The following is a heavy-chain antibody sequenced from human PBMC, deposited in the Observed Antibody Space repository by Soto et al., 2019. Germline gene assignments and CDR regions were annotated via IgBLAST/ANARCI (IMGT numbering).Heavy chain of an antibody. CDR1: GFTFGSTD. CDR3: AKNSGWFKT. CDR2: IDGSGGTT. D-gene: IGHD3-10*01. Sequence: QLLQSGGGLVQPGGSLTLSCAASGFTFGSTDMSWVRQAPGKGLEWVSTIDGSGGTTYYADSVKGRFTISRDNSRNTLYLQMNSLRADDTALYFCAKNSGWFKTWGQGALVTVSS. J-gene: IGHJ5*02. V-gene: IGHV3-23*01.